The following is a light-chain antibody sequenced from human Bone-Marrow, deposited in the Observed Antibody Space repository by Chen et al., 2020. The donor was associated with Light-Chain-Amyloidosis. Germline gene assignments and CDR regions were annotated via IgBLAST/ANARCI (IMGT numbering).Light chain of an antibody. Sequence: SSVLTPPSSVSVAPGQTATLPCGGNNSGSTRVHWYQQTPGQAPLLVVYDDSDRPSGIPERLSGSNSGNTATLTISRVEAGDEADYYCQVWDRSSDRPVFGGGTKLTVL. CDR3: QVWDRSSDRPV. J-gene: IGLJ3*02. V-gene: IGLV3-21*02. CDR2: DDS. CDR1: NSGSTR.